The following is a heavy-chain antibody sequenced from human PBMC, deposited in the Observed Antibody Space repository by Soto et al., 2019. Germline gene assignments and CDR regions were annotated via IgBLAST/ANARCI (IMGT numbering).Heavy chain of an antibody. CDR2: IYYSGST. J-gene: IGHJ5*02. V-gene: IGHV4-30-4*01. Sequence: SETLSLTCTVSGGSISSGDYYWSWIRQPPGKGLEWIGYIYYSGSTYYNPSLKSRVTISVDTSKNQFSLKLSSVTAADTAVYYCARVVSTIFNWFDPWGQGTLVTVSS. CDR3: ARVVSTIFNWFDP. CDR1: GGSISSGDYY. D-gene: IGHD3-3*01.